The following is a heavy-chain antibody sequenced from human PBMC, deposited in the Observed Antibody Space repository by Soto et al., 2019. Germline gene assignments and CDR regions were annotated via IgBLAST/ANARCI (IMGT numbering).Heavy chain of an antibody. Sequence: GESLKISCKGSGYSFTSYWISWVRQMPGKGLEWMGRIDPSDSYTNYSPSFQGHVTISADKSISTAYLQWSSLKASDTAMYYCARREPQYSSDSGYYYYGMDVWGQGNKVTVS. CDR2: IDPSDSYT. CDR3: ARREPQYSSDSGYYYYGMDV. J-gene: IGHJ6*02. D-gene: IGHD6-19*01. CDR1: GYSFTSYW. V-gene: IGHV5-10-1*01.